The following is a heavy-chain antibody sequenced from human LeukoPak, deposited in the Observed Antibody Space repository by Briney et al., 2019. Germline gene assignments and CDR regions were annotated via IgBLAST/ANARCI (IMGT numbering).Heavy chain of an antibody. V-gene: IGHV3-21*01. Sequence: GGSLRLSCAASGFTFSSFSMNWVRQAPGKGLEWVSSISSGGDYKHYADSVKGRLTISRDNAKNSLFLQMNSLRAEDSAVYYCARDVGAVLVEVYFDYWGQGTLVTVSS. CDR1: GFTFSSFS. J-gene: IGHJ4*02. D-gene: IGHD3-16*01. CDR3: ARDVGAVLVEVYFDY. CDR2: ISSGGDYK.